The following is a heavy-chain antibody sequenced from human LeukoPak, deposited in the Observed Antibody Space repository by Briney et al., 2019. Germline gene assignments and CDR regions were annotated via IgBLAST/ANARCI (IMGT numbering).Heavy chain of an antibody. Sequence: GGSLRLSCAASGFTFSSYGMHWVRQAPGKGLEYVSAINSNGGSTYYANSVKGRFTISRDKSKNTLYLQMGSLRAEDMAVYYCAREGSYGDSDYWGQGTLVTVSS. D-gene: IGHD5-18*01. CDR3: AREGSYGDSDY. CDR1: GFTFSSYG. J-gene: IGHJ4*02. CDR2: INSNGGST. V-gene: IGHV3-64*01.